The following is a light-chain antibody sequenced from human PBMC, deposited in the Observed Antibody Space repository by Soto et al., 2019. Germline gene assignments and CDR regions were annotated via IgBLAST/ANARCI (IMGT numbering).Light chain of an antibody. V-gene: IGKV3D-15*01. J-gene: IGKJ1*01. CDR1: QSVSSSY. CDR2: GAS. CDR3: QQYNNWPWT. Sequence: EIVLTQSPGTLSLSPGERATLSCRASQSVSSSYLAWYQQKPGQAPRLLIYGASSRATGIPPRFSGSGSETEFTLTISSLQSEDFAVYYCQQYNNWPWTFGQGTKVDIK.